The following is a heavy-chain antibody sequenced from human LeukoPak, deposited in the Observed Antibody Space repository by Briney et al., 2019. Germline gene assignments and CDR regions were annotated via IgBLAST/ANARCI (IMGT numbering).Heavy chain of an antibody. D-gene: IGHD6-13*01. CDR3: ARHLYSSSWSPFDI. V-gene: IGHV4-59*08. Sequence: PSETLSLTCTVSGGSISSYYWSWIRQPPGKGLEWMGYIYYSGSTNHNPSLKSRVTISVDTSKNQFPLKLSSVTAADTAVYYCARHLYSSSWSPFDIWGQGTMVTVSS. CDR2: IYYSGST. J-gene: IGHJ3*02. CDR1: GGSISSYY.